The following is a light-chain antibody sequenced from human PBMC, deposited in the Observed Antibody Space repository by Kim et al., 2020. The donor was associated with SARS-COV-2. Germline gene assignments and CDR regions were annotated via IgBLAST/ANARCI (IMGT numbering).Light chain of an antibody. J-gene: IGLJ3*02. Sequence: GKTVTISCTRSSGSIATNYVQWYQLRPGSSPTTVIYEDNQRPSGVPDRFSGSIDSSSNSASLTISGLKTEDEANYYCQSYDSSNQVFGGGTKLTVL. V-gene: IGLV6-57*01. CDR1: SGSIATNY. CDR3: QSYDSSNQV. CDR2: EDN.